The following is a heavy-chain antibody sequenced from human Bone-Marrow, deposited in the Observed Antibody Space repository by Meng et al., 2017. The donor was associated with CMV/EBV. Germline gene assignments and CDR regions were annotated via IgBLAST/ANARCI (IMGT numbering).Heavy chain of an antibody. CDR2: ISSSGSTI. D-gene: IGHD3-3*01. J-gene: IGHJ4*02. V-gene: IGHV3-11*01. CDR1: GFTFSDYY. CDR3: ARSLLEGYYFDY. Sequence: LSLTCAASGFTFSDYYMSWIRQAPGKGLEWVSYISSSGSTIYYADSVKGRFTISRDNAKNSLYLQMNSLRAEDTAVYYCARSLLEGYYFDYWGQGTLVTVSS.